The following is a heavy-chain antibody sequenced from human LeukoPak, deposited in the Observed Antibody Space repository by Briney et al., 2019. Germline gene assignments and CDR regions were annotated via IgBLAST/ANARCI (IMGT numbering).Heavy chain of an antibody. CDR1: GGSFSGYY. CDR2: IFYSGST. Sequence: SETLSLTCAVFGGSFSGYYWSWIRQPPGKGLEWIGNIFYSGSTYYSPSLKSRVTISLDTSRNQFSLKLNSVTAADTAVYYCAKSNGYGLVDIWGQGTMVTVSS. D-gene: IGHD3-10*01. J-gene: IGHJ3*02. CDR3: AKSNGYGLVDI. V-gene: IGHV4-34*12.